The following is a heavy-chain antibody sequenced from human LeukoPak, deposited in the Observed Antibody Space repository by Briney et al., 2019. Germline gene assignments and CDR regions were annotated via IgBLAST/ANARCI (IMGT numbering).Heavy chain of an antibody. J-gene: IGHJ5*02. Sequence: GGSLRLSCAASGFTFNSYWMVWFRQAPGKGLVWVSCINPDGSWTLHADSVKGRFAISRDYARNTLYLQMNSLGVQDTAMYYCARYEQRPGVTASDPWSQGTLVTVSS. CDR2: INPDGSWT. D-gene: IGHD2-21*02. CDR3: ARYEQRPGVTASDP. CDR1: GFTFNSYW. V-gene: IGHV3-74*01.